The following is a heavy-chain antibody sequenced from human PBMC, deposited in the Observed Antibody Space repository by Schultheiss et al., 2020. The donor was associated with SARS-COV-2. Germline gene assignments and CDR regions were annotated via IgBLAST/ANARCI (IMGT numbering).Heavy chain of an antibody. CDR3: ARGGGIAAP. J-gene: IGHJ5*02. V-gene: IGHV4-34*01. CDR1: GGSFSGYS. D-gene: IGHD6-13*01. CDR2: INHSGST. Sequence: SETLSLTCAVYGGSFSGYSWSWIRQPPGKGLEWIGEINHSGSTNYNPSLKSRVTISVDTSKNQFSLKLSSVTAADTAVYYCARGGGIAAPWGQGTLVTVSS.